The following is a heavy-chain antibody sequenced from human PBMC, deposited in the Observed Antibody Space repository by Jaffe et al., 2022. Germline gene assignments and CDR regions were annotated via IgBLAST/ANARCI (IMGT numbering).Heavy chain of an antibody. D-gene: IGHD4-17*01. V-gene: IGHV3-30*02. J-gene: IGHJ4*01. CDR1: GFIFSSYG. CDR2: IRNDESKK. CDR3: AEAGDFNVYFKY. Sequence: QVQLVESGGGVVQPGGSLRLSCAASGFIFSSYGMHWVRQAPGKGLEWVAFIRNDESKKYYRDSVKGRFTISRDNSKNTLYLQMNSLRAEDTAVYYCAEAGDFNVYFKYWGHGTLVTVSS.